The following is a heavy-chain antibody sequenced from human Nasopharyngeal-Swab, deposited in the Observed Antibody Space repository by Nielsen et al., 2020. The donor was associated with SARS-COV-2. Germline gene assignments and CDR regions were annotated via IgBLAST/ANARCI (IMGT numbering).Heavy chain of an antibody. CDR2: IYYSGST. V-gene: IGHV4-31*03. J-gene: IGHJ3*02. Sequence: SETLSLTCTVSGGSISSGGYYWSWIRQHPGKGLEWIGYIYYSGSTYYNPSLKSRVTISVDTSKNQFSLKLSSVTAADTAVYYCARAPITMIVVVNAFDIWGQGTMVTVSS. CDR1: GGSISSGGYY. D-gene: IGHD3-22*01. CDR3: ARAPITMIVVVNAFDI.